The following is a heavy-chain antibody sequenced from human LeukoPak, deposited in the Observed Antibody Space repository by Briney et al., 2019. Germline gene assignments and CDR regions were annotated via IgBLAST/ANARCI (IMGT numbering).Heavy chain of an antibody. CDR3: ASVVSSGYYMDV. Sequence: GASVKVSCKASGGTFSSYAISWVRQAPGQGLEWMGGIIPIFGTANYAQKFQGRVTITTDESTSTAYMELSSLRSEDTAVYYCASVVSSGYYMDVWGKGTTVTVSS. CDR1: GGTFSSYA. V-gene: IGHV1-69*05. D-gene: IGHD3-10*01. CDR2: IIPIFGTA. J-gene: IGHJ6*03.